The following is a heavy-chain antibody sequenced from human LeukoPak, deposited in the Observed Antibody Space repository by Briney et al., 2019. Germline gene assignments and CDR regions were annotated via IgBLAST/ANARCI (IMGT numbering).Heavy chain of an antibody. D-gene: IGHD1-26*01. Sequence: ASVKVSCKASGYTFTSYDINWVRQATGQGLEWMGWMNPNSGNTGYPQKFQGRVTMTRNTSISTAYMELRSLRSDDTAVYYCASGIVGATGVFDYWGQGTLVTVSS. V-gene: IGHV1-8*01. CDR1: GYTFTSYD. J-gene: IGHJ4*02. CDR2: MNPNSGNT. CDR3: ASGIVGATGVFDY.